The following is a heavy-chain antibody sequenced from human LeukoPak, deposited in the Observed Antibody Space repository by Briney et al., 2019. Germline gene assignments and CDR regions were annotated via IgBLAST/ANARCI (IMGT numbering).Heavy chain of an antibody. CDR1: VYSISSGYY. J-gene: IGHJ3*02. V-gene: IGHV4-38-2*01. CDR2: IYHSGST. D-gene: IGHD3-22*01. Sequence: PSETLSLTCAVSVYSISSGYYWGWIRQPPGKGLEWIGSIYHSGSTYYNPSLKSRVTISVDTSKNQFSLKLSSVTAADTAVYYCARSAPHASDMIHHGAFDIWGQGTMVTVSS. CDR3: ARSAPHASDMIHHGAFDI.